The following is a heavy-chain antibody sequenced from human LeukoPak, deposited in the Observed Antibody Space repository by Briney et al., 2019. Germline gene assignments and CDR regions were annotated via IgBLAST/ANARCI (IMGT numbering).Heavy chain of an antibody. CDR1: GFTFSIYE. J-gene: IGHJ4*02. CDR2: ISGGGSTI. Sequence: PGGSLRLSCAASGFTFSIYEMNWVRQAPGKGLEWVSYISGGGSTIYYADSVKGRFTISRDNAKNSLYLQMNSLRAEDTAVYYCAREFMGYCSGGSRGSYYWGQGTLVTVSS. CDR3: AREFMGYCSGGSRGSYY. V-gene: IGHV3-48*03. D-gene: IGHD2-15*01.